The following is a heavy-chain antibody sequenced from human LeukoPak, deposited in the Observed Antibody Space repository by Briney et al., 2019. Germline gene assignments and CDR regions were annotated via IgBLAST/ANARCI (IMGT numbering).Heavy chain of an antibody. J-gene: IGHJ4*02. V-gene: IGHV3-20*04. CDR1: GFTFDDYG. Sequence: PGGSLRLSCAASGFTFDDYGMSWVRQAPGKGLEWVSGINWNGGSTGYADSVKGRFTSSRDNAKNSLYLQMNSLRAEDTALYYCARGGGYGSGSYYKSPFDYWGQGTLVTVSS. D-gene: IGHD3-10*01. CDR3: ARGGGYGSGSYYKSPFDY. CDR2: INWNGGST.